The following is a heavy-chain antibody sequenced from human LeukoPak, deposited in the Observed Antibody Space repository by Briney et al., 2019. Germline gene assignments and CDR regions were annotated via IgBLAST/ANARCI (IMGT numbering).Heavy chain of an antibody. CDR1: GFTFSNYA. V-gene: IGHV3-23*01. CDR3: ANGGDYSYYYGVDV. CDR2: ISGSGGNT. D-gene: IGHD2-21*02. Sequence: GGSLRLSCAASGFTFSNYAMSWVRQAPGKGLEWVSAISGSGGNTYYADSVKGRFTISRDNSKNTLFLQMNSLRAEDTAIYYCANGGDYSYYYGVDVWGQGTTVTVSS. J-gene: IGHJ6*02.